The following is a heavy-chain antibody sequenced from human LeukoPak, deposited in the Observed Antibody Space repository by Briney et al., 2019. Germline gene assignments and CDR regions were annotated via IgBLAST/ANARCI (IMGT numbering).Heavy chain of an antibody. J-gene: IGHJ1*01. CDR2: IISSSSKI. V-gene: IGHV3-21*01. CDR1: GFTFSSYS. CDR3: ARDEGGEYYYGSGSYRD. D-gene: IGHD3-10*01. Sequence: GSLRLSCAASGFTFSSYSMNWFRQAPGKGLEWYSSIISSSSKIYYAASVKGRFTISRDNAKNSLYLEMNSLRAEDTAVYYCARDEGGEYYYGSGSYRDWGQGTLVTVGS.